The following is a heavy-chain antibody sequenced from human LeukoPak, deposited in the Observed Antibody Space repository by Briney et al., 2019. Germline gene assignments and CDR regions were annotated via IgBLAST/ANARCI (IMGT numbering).Heavy chain of an antibody. D-gene: IGHD1-26*01. CDR2: IYYSGST. CDR1: GGSISSYY. Sequence: PSETLSLTCTVSGGSISSYYWSWIRQPPGKGLEWIGYIYYSGSTNYNPSLKSRVTISVDTSKNQFSLKLSSVTAADTAVYYCARRNSGSYSVDYWGQGTLVTVSS. CDR3: ARRNSGSYSVDY. V-gene: IGHV4-59*01. J-gene: IGHJ4*02.